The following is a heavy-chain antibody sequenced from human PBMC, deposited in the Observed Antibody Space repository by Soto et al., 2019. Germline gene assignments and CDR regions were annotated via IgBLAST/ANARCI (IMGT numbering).Heavy chain of an antibody. CDR2: VTPSGGGT. V-gene: IGHV1-46*03. D-gene: IGHD6-19*01. CDR3: ARGPVGWDLFDY. J-gene: IGHJ4*02. CDR1: GYTFTNYY. Sequence: QVQLLQSGAEVVEPGASVKVSCKASGYTFTNYYIHWARQAPGQGLEWMGIVTPSGGGTKYAQQFQGRVTMTADTSTNTVFMTLTSLRSDDTAIYYCARGPVGWDLFDYWGQGTLVAVSA.